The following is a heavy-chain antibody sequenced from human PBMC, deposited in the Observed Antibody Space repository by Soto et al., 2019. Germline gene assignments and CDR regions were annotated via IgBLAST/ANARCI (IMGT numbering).Heavy chain of an antibody. J-gene: IGHJ4*02. D-gene: IGHD4-17*01. CDR1: GFTFSTYD. CDR3: AKSRQGYGNYDFDY. CDR2: ISGGGGST. V-gene: IGHV3-23*01. Sequence: GGSLRLSCEASGFTFSTYDMTWVRQAPGKELEWISTISGGGGSTYYADSVKGRFTISRDNSKNTVYLQMNSLRADDTALYYCAKSRQGYGNYDFDYWGQGTLVTVSS.